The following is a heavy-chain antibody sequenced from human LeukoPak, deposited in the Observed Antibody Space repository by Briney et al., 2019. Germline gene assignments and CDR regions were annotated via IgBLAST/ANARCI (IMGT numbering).Heavy chain of an antibody. Sequence: GGSLRLSCVASGFTFSSYGMHWVRQAPGKGLEWVGRIKSKTDGGTTDYAAPVKGRFTISRDDSKNTLYLQMNSLKTEDTAVYYCTTEEVGYCSSTSCYPNDYWGQGTLVTVSS. J-gene: IGHJ4*02. CDR2: IKSKTDGGTT. CDR3: TTEEVGYCSSTSCYPNDY. V-gene: IGHV3-15*01. CDR1: GFTFSSYG. D-gene: IGHD2-2*01.